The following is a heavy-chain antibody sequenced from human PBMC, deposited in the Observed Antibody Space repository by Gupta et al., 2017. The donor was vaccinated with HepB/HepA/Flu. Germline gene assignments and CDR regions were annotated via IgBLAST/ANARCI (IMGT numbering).Heavy chain of an antibody. D-gene: IGHD5-18*01. V-gene: IGHV3-33*01. J-gene: IGHJ6*02. Sequence: QVQLVESGGGVVQPGRSLRLSCAASGFTFSSYGMHWVRQAPGKGLEWVAVIWYDGSNKYYADSVKGRVTFSRDNSKNTLYLQMNSLRAEDTAVYYCARAVDTAMGEGDYYGMDVWGQGTTVTVSS. CDR1: GFTFSSYG. CDR3: ARAVDTAMGEGDYYGMDV. CDR2: IWYDGSNK.